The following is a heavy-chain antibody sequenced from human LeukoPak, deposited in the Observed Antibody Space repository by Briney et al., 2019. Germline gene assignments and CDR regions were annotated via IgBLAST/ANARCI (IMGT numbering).Heavy chain of an antibody. CDR3: AEGYYYDSSGYYPPFDY. Sequence: SVKVSCKASGGTFSSYAISWVRQAPGQGLEWMGGIIPIFGTANYAQKFQGRVTITADESTSTAYMELSSLRSEDTAVYYCAEGYYYDSSGYYPPFDYWGQGTLVTVSS. D-gene: IGHD3-22*01. J-gene: IGHJ4*02. CDR2: IIPIFGTA. V-gene: IGHV1-69*13. CDR1: GGTFSSYA.